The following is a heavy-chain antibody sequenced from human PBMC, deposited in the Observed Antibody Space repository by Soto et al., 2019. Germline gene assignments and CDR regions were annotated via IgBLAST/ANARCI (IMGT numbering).Heavy chain of an antibody. V-gene: IGHV1-69*05. J-gene: IGHJ6*02. CDR3: ARDDRLVRGVNYYYGMDV. Sequence: GASVKVSCKASGGTFSSYSISWVRQAPGQGLEWMGGIIPIFGTANYAQKSQERVTITRDMSTSTAYMELSSLRSEDTAVYYCARDDRLVRGVNYYYGMDVWGQGTTVTVSS. CDR2: IIPIFGTA. D-gene: IGHD3-10*01. CDR1: GGTFSSYS.